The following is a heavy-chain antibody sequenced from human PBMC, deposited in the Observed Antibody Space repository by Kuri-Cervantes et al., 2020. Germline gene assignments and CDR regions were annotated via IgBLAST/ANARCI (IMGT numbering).Heavy chain of an antibody. CDR2: ISSSGTTI. J-gene: IGHJ3*02. CDR3: ARDGIYSGYDFDAFDI. D-gene: IGHD5-12*01. V-gene: IGHV3-11*01. CDR1: GFTFSDYY. Sequence: GESLKISCAASGFTFSDYYMTWIRQAPGKGLEWVSYISSSGTTIYYADSVKGRFTISRDNAKNSLYLQMNRLRAEDTAVYYCARDGIYSGYDFDAFDIWGQGTMVTVSS.